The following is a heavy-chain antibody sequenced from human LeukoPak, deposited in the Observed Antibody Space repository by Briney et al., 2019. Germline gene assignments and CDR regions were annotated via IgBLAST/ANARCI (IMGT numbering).Heavy chain of an antibody. V-gene: IGHV3-23*01. J-gene: IGHJ4*02. D-gene: IGHD3-10*01. CDR1: GFTFSSYA. CDR3: AKGLYQYYGSGSYTLDY. CDR2: ISGSGTGT. Sequence: GGSLRLSCAASGFTFSSYAMTWVRQAPGKGLECVSAISGSGTGTYYADSVKGRFTISRDNSKNTLYLQMNSLRAEDTAVYYCAKGLYQYYGSGSYTLDYWGQGTQVTVSS.